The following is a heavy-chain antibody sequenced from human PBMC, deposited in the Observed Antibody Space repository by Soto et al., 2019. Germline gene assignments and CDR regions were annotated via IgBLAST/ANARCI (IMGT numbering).Heavy chain of an antibody. J-gene: IGHJ4*02. D-gene: IGHD3-16*01. CDR1: GFTFSSYA. V-gene: IGHV3-23*01. CDR3: AKRAGGSRGPFDY. Sequence: EVQLLESGGGLVQPGGSLRLSCAASGFTFSSYAMNWVRQAPGKGLEWVSGISVGGGNTYYADSVKGRFTISRDNSQNTLYLQMNGLRAEDTAVYFCAKRAGGSRGPFDYWGQGTLVTVSS. CDR2: ISVGGGNT.